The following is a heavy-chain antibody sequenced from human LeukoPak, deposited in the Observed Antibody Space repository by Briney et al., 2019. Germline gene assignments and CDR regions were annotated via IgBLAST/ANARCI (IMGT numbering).Heavy chain of an antibody. CDR1: GFTFSSNY. CDR3: ARERAVYYYDSSGYYFYYYYGMDV. CDR2: IYSGGST. V-gene: IGHV3-53*01. Sequence: GGSLRLSCAASGFTFSSNYMSWDRQAPGKGLEWVSVIYSGGSTYYADSVKGRFTISRDNSKNTLYLQMNSLRAEDTAVYYCARERAVYYYDSSGYYFYYYYGMDVWGQGTTVTVFS. J-gene: IGHJ6*02. D-gene: IGHD3-22*01.